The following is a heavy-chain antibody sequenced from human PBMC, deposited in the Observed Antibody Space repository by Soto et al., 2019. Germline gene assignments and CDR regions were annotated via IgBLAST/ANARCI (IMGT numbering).Heavy chain of an antibody. J-gene: IGHJ4*02. D-gene: IGHD3-22*01. Sequence: ASVKVSCKASGYTFTSYYMHWVRQAPGQGLEWMGIINPSGGSTSYAQKFQGRVTMTRDTSTSTVYMELSSLRSEDTAVYYCVRDPDPYDSSGYYGGDYWGQGTLVTVSS. CDR3: VRDPDPYDSSGYYGGDY. CDR1: GYTFTSYY. V-gene: IGHV1-46*01. CDR2: INPSGGST.